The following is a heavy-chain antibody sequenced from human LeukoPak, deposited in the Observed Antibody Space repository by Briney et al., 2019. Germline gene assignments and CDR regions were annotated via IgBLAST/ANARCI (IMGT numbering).Heavy chain of an antibody. J-gene: IGHJ2*01. CDR3: TRRGPRWYSGNEPEKGRYWYFDL. CDR1: GGSISSSSYY. D-gene: IGHD1-26*01. CDR2: IYYSGST. V-gene: IGHV4-39*01. Sequence: SETLSLTCIVSGGSISSSSYYWGWIRQPPGKGLEWIGSIYYSGSTYYNPSLKSRVTISVDTSKNQFSLKLSSVTAADTAVYYCTRRGPRWYSGNEPEKGRYWYFDLWGRGTLVTVSS.